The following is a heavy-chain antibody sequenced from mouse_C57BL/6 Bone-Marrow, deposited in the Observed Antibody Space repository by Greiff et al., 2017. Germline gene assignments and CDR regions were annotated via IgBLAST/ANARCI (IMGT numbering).Heavy chain of an antibody. J-gene: IGHJ2*01. CDR1: GYTFTDYY. CDR2: IYPGSGNT. D-gene: IGHD1-1*01. V-gene: IGHV1-76*01. CDR3: ARRYYGSNYFDY. Sequence: VQLQQSGAELVRPGASVKLSCKASGYTFTDYYINWVKQRPGQGLEWIARIYPGSGNTYYNEKFKGKATLTAEKSSSTAYMQLSSLTSEDSAVYFCARRYYGSNYFDYWGQGTTLTVSS.